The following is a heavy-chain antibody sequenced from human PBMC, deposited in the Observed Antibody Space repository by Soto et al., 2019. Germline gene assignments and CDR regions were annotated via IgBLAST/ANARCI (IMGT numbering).Heavy chain of an antibody. V-gene: IGHV2-5*01. CDR2: IYWNDDK. D-gene: IGHD3-3*01. Sequence: SGPTLVNPTQTLTLTCAFSGFSLSTSGVGVGWIRQPPGKALEWLALIYWNDDKRYSPSLKSRLTITKDTSKNQVVLTMTNMDTLYTATYYCPLSFRFPYYDFSSGPATYFDYWGQEPLVTVSS. CDR3: PLSFRFPYYDFSSGPATYFDY. J-gene: IGHJ4*02. CDR1: GFSLSTSGVG.